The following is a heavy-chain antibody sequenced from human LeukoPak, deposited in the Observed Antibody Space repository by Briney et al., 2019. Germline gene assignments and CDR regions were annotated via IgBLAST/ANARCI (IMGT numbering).Heavy chain of an antibody. V-gene: IGHV3-53*01. CDR2: IYSGGST. CDR3: ARATLDN. Sequence: GGSLRLSRAASGFTVSDNYISWVRQAPGKGLEWVSVIYSGGSTKYADSVKARFTISRDNSKNTVYLQMNSLRADDTAVYYCARATLDNWGQGTLVTVSS. J-gene: IGHJ4*02. CDR1: GFTVSDNY.